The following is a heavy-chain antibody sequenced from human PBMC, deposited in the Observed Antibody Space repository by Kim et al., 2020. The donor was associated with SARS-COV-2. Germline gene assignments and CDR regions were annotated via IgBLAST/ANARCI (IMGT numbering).Heavy chain of an antibody. D-gene: IGHD2-15*01. J-gene: IGHJ5*01. CDR3: AKPALPSCANCFDS. Sequence: WGSLRLSCAASGFMFDTYAMSWVRQAPGKGLEWVSTISGNSITTNYTDSVRGRFTISRDNSKSTLYLQMNGLRAEDTAVYYCAKPALPSCANCFDSWG. V-gene: IGHV3-23*01. CDR1: GFMFDTYA. CDR2: ISGNSITT.